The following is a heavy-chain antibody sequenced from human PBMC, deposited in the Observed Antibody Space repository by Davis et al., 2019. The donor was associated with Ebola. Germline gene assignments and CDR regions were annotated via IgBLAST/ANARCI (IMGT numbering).Heavy chain of an antibody. CDR3: ARKTSSGLDH. CDR1: GGSFSGYN. D-gene: IGHD1-1*01. J-gene: IGHJ4*02. V-gene: IGHV4-34*01. CDR2: INHTGYIHHSGST. Sequence: SQTPSLTCGLSGGSFSGYNWSWIRQPPGKGLEWLGEINHTGYIHHSGSTNYNPSLRSRGAISTDTSKNHLSLKMSSVTAADTAVYYCARKTSSGLDHWGQGALVTVSS.